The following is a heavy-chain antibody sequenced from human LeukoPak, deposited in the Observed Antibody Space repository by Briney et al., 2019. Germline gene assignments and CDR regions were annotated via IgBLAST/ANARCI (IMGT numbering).Heavy chain of an antibody. CDR1: GFTFSTYC. CDR2: ICPDGTVT. V-gene: IGHV3-74*01. CDR3: ARDEKPARYDILTGYIYYYYYYGMDV. D-gene: IGHD3-9*01. Sequence: GGSLRLSCAASGFTFSTYCMHWVRQAPGKGPMWVSRICPDGTVTNYADSVKARFIISRDNARNTVYLQMNSLRVEDTAVYYCARDEKPARYDILTGYIYYYYYYGMDVWGQGTTVTVSS. J-gene: IGHJ6*02.